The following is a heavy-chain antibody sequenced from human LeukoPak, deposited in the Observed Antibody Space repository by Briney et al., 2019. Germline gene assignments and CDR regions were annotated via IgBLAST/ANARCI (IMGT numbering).Heavy chain of an antibody. CDR3: ATYSYGYYFDY. J-gene: IGHJ4*02. V-gene: IGHV4-59*08. Sequence: PSETLSLTCTVSGGSISSYYWSWIWQPPGKGLEWIGYIYYSGSTNYNPSLKSRVTISVDTSKNQFSLKLSSVTAADTAVYYCATYSYGYYFDYWGQGTLVTVSS. CDR2: IYYSGST. CDR1: GGSISSYY. D-gene: IGHD5-18*01.